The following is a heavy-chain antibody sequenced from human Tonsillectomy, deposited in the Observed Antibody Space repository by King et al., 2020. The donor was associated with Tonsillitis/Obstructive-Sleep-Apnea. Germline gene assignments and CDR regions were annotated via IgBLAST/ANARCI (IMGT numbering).Heavy chain of an antibody. V-gene: IGHV3-30*04. J-gene: IGHJ4*02. CDR3: ASSVYDILTGPPRY. D-gene: IGHD3-9*01. CDR1: GFTFSTYA. Sequence: VQLVESGGGVVQPGRSLRLSCAASGFTFSTYAMHWVRQAPGKGLEWVAVISYDGSKKHYAVSVKGRFTISRDNSKNTVYLQMNSLRAEDTAVYYCASSVYDILTGPPRYWGQGTLVSVSS. CDR2: ISYDGSKK.